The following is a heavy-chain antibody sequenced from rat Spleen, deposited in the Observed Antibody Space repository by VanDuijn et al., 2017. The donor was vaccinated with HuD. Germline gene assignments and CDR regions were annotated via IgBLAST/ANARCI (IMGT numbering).Heavy chain of an antibody. CDR1: GFTFSHYY. CDR2: ISYDGSST. V-gene: IGHV5-7*01. D-gene: IGHD1-12*01. J-gene: IGHJ2*01. Sequence: EVQLVESGGDLVQPGRSMKLSCAASGFTFSHYYMAWVRQAPKKGLEWVATISYDGSSTYYRDSVKGRFTISRDNAKSTLYLRMNSLRSEDTAIYYCTREDYVLTDWGQGVMVTVSS. CDR3: TREDYVLTD.